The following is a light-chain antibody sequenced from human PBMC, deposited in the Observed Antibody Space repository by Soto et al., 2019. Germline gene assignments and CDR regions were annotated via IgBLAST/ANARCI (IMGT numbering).Light chain of an antibody. V-gene: IGKV3-15*01. CDR2: GAS. CDR1: QSVVSN. J-gene: IGKJ2*01. Sequence: EIVMTRSPATLSVSPGERATLSCRASQSVVSNIAWYQQKPGQAPRLLIYGASTRATGIPARFSGSGSGTEFTLTISSLQSEDFAVYYCQHYFNWPYTFGQGTKLEIK. CDR3: QHYFNWPYT.